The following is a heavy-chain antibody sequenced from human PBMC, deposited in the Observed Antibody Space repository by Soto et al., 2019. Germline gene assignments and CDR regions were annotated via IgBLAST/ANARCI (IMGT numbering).Heavy chain of an antibody. D-gene: IGHD3-9*01. CDR3: AKDVFMKGAPDWSLPDY. Sequence: PGGSLRLSCAASGFTFSSYAMSWVRQAPGKGLEWVSAISGSGGSTYYADSVKGRFTISRDNSDNTLYLQMNSLRAEDTALYYCAKDVFMKGAPDWSLPDYWGRETLVTVSS. CDR1: GFTFSSYA. V-gene: IGHV3-23*01. CDR2: ISGSGGST. J-gene: IGHJ4*01.